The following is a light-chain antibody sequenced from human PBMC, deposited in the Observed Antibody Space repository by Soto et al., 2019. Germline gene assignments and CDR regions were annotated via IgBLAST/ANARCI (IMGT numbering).Light chain of an antibody. Sequence: EIVLTQSPVTLSLSPGERATLSCRASQSVSNNYLAWYQQKPGQAPRLLIYGASNRATGIPDRFSGSGSGTEFTLTISSLQPEDFATYHCQQFNTYPRTFGQGTKVDIK. CDR3: QQFNTYPRT. V-gene: IGKV3-20*01. CDR1: QSVSNNY. CDR2: GAS. J-gene: IGKJ1*01.